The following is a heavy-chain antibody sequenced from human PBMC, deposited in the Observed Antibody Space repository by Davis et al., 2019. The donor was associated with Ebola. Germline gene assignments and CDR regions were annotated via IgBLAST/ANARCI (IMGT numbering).Heavy chain of an antibody. V-gene: IGHV3-74*03. CDR1: GFTFSSYW. J-gene: IGHJ6*02. D-gene: IGHD3-3*01. CDR2: INSGGGLT. CDR3: VSGDGRGSSYDMDV. Sequence: GESLKISCAASGFTFSSYWMHWVRQAPGKGLVWVSRINSGGGLTTYADSVKGRFTISRDNAKNSLFMQMNSLRAEETAVYYCVSGDGRGSSYDMDVWGQGTTVTVSS.